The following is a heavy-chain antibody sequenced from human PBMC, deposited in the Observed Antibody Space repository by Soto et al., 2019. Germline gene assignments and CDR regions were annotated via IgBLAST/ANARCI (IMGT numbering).Heavy chain of an antibody. CDR2: IYYGGSI. CDR3: TGAYYDINGYSLDP. CDR1: GGSISSGY. V-gene: IGHV4-59*01. Sequence: PSETLSLTCSVSGGSISSGYWTCIRQPPGKGLEWIGYIYYGGSINYNPSLKSRVIISVDTAKNQFSLRLSSVTAADTAVYYCTGAYYDINGYSLDPWGQGTSVTVS. D-gene: IGHD3-22*01. J-gene: IGHJ5*02.